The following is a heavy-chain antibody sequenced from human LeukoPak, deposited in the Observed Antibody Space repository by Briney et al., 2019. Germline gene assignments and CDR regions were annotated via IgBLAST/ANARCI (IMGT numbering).Heavy chain of an antibody. CDR3: ARAAAGRLDFDY. D-gene: IGHD6-13*01. J-gene: IGHJ4*02. CDR1: GGSISSYY. CDR2: IYYSGST. V-gene: IGHV4-59*01. Sequence: PSETLSLTCTISGGSISSYYWSWIRQPPGKGLEWIGYIYYSGSTNYNPSLKSRVTISVDTSKNQFSLKLSSVTAADTAVYYCARAAAGRLDFDYWGQGTLVTVSS.